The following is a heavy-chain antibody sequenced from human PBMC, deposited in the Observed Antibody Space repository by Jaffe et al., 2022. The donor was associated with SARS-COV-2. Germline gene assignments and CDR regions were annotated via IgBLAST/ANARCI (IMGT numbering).Heavy chain of an antibody. J-gene: IGHJ3*02. CDR1: GGSMSTIDW. Sequence: QVQLRESGPGLVKPSGTLSLKCAVSGGSMSTIDWWSWVRQAPGKGLEWIGEIYYTGSTNYNPSLKSRVTISVDNSAKEFSLKMTSVSAADTAVYYCAKRVGYCTGANCYLDAFEIWGQGSTVTVSS. D-gene: IGHD2-8*02. CDR2: IYYTGST. V-gene: IGHV4-4*02. CDR3: AKRVGYCTGANCYLDAFEI.